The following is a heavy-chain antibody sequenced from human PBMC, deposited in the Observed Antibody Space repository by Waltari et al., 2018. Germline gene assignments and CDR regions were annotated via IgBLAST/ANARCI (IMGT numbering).Heavy chain of an antibody. Sequence: QVQLVQSGAEVKKPGASVKVSCKTSGYTFTAYHMQWVRQAPGQGLEWMVGINSNSGDRGYAQKFLGRVTMTRDTSVSTIYMELSGLKSDDTAVYYCAREGLTWRGFDYWGQGTLVTVSS. V-gene: IGHV1-2*02. J-gene: IGHJ4*02. CDR1: GYTFTAYH. D-gene: IGHD3-16*01. CDR2: INSNSGDR. CDR3: AREGLTWRGFDY.